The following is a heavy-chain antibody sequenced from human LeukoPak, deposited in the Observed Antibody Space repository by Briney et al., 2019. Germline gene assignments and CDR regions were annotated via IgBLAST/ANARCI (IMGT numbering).Heavy chain of an antibody. CDR1: GFTFSSYA. Sequence: GGSLRLSCAASGFTFSSYAMSWVRQAPGKGLEWVSATSGSGGSTYYADSVKGRFTISRDNSKNTLYLQMNSLRAEDTAVYYCAKRFCSSTSCYYLDYWGQGTLVTVSS. CDR2: TSGSGGST. V-gene: IGHV3-23*01. D-gene: IGHD2-2*01. CDR3: AKRFCSSTSCYYLDY. J-gene: IGHJ4*02.